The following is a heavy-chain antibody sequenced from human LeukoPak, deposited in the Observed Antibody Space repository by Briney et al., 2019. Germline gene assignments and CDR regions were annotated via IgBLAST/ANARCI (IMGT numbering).Heavy chain of an antibody. CDR1: GYSFTSYW. D-gene: IGHD5-24*01. Sequence: GESLKISCKGSGYSFTSYWIGWVRQMPGKGLEWVGIIYPGASDTRYSPSFQGPLTISASKSISTAYLQCSSLKASATAMNSWARHRDGNNYGIVDYWGQGTLVTVSS. J-gene: IGHJ4*02. CDR2: IYPGASDT. V-gene: IGHV5-51*01. CDR3: ARHRDGNNYGIVDY.